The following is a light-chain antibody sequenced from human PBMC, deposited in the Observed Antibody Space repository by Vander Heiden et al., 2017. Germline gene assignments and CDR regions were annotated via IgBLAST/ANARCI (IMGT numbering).Light chain of an antibody. CDR3: RQALQTPET. Sequence: EIVLTQSPVTLPVTPGDPVSISCRSSESLLHGNGYNYLDWYVQKPGQTPQLLIFLASKRASGVPDRFSGSGSGTEFTLKLSRVEAVDVGIYFCRQALQTPETFGQGTKLEFK. J-gene: IGKJ2*01. CDR2: LAS. V-gene: IGKV2-28*01. CDR1: ESLLHGNGYNY.